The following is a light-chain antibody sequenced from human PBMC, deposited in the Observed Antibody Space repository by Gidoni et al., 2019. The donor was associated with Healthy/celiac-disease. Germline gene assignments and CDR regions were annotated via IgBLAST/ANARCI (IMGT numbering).Light chain of an antibody. CDR3: QAWDSSTRV. CDR2: QDS. Sequence: SYELTQPPSVSVPPGQTASITCSGDKLGDKYACWYQQKQVQSPVLVIDQDSKRPPGIPERFSGSNSGNTATLTISGTQAMDEADYYCQAWDSSTRVFGGGTKLTVL. CDR1: KLGDKY. V-gene: IGLV3-1*01. J-gene: IGLJ2*01.